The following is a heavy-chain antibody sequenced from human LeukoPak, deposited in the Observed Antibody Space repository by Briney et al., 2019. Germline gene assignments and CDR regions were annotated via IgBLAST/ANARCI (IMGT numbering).Heavy chain of an antibody. J-gene: IGHJ4*02. CDR3: ASYDYVWGSYRHDY. CDR1: GGSISSGTYY. Sequence: SETLSLTCTVSGGSISSGTYYWGWIRQPPGKGLECIGTIYYSGSTSYNPSLKSRVTISVDTSKNQFSLKLTSVTAADTAVYYCASYDYVWGSYRHDYWGQGTLVTVSS. V-gene: IGHV4-39*01. D-gene: IGHD3-16*02. CDR2: IYYSGST.